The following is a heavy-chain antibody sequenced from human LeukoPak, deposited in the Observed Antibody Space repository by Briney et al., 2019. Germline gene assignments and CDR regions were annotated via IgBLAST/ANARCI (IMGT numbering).Heavy chain of an antibody. V-gene: IGHV4-61*01. CDR1: GGSVSSGSHP. CDR3: ARAPLYDFWSGYPNTFDI. J-gene: IGHJ3*02. D-gene: IGHD3-3*01. Sequence: SETLSLTCTVSGGSVSSGSHPWSWLRQPPGKGLEWIGYSSNSGCTNCNPSLKSRVTISVDTSKNQFSLKLSSVTAADTAVYYCARAPLYDFWSGYPNTFDIWGQGTMVTVSS. CDR2: SSNSGCT.